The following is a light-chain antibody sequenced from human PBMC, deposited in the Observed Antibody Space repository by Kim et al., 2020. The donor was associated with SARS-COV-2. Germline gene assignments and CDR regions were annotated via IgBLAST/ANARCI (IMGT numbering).Light chain of an antibody. Sequence: VTISCTRSRGSIASNYVQWYQQRPGSAPTTVLYEDNQRPSGVPDRFSGSIDSSSNSASLTISVLKTEDEADYSCQSYDSSIHLVFGGGTQLTVL. V-gene: IGLV6-57*03. J-gene: IGLJ3*02. CDR3: QSYDSSIHLV. CDR2: EDN. CDR1: RGSIASNY.